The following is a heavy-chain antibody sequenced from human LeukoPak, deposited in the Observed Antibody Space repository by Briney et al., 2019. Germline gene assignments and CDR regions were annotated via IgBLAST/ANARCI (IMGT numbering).Heavy chain of an antibody. D-gene: IGHD6-13*01. J-gene: IGHJ4*02. CDR1: GFTFDDYA. V-gene: IGHV3-21*01. CDR2: ISSSSSYI. Sequence: PGGSLRLSCAASGFTFDDYAMHWVRQAPGKGLEWVSGISSSSSYIYYADSVKGRFTISRDNAKNSLYLQMNSLRAEDTAVYYCANHRYSSSWPPNFDYWGQGTLVTVSS. CDR3: ANHRYSSSWPPNFDY.